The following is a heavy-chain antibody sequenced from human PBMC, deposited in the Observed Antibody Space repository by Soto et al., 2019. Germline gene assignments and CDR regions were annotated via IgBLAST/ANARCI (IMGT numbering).Heavy chain of an antibody. Sequence: PSETLSLTCTVSGGSISSSSYYWGWIRQPPGKGLEWIGSIYYSGSTYYNPSLKSRVTISVDTSKNQFSLKLSSVTAADTAVYYCARRRLIFGVVIPFDYWGQGTLVTVSS. J-gene: IGHJ4*02. D-gene: IGHD3-3*01. CDR1: GGSISSSSYY. CDR3: ARRRLIFGVVIPFDY. V-gene: IGHV4-39*01. CDR2: IYYSGST.